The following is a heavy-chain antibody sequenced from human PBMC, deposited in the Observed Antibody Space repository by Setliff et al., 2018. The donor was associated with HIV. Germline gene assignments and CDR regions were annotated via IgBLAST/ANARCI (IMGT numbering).Heavy chain of an antibody. J-gene: IGHJ6*03. CDR3: AARPGVDSSAYYDYYYMDV. V-gene: IGHV1-58*02. CDR1: GFTFISSA. Sequence: GPSVKVSCKASGFTFISSAMQWVRQARGRRLEWIGWIVVGSGNTNYAQKFQERVTITRDMSTRTTYMELSNLRSGDTAVYYCAARPGVDSSAYYDYYYMDVWGKGTTVTVS. CDR2: IVVGSGNT. D-gene: IGHD3-22*01.